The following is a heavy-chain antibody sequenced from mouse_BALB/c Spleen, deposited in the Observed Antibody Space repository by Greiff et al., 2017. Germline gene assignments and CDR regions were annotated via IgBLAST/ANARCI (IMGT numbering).Heavy chain of an antibody. Sequence: EVNVVESGGGLVKPGGSLKLSCAASGFTFSSYAMSWVRQTPEKRLEWVASISSGGSTYYPDSVKGRFTISRDNARNILYLQMSSLRSEDTAMYYCARVGEGDAMDYWGQGTSVTVSS. CDR1: GFTFSSYA. D-gene: IGHD3-3*01. CDR2: ISSGGST. V-gene: IGHV5-6-5*01. J-gene: IGHJ4*01. CDR3: ARVGEGDAMDY.